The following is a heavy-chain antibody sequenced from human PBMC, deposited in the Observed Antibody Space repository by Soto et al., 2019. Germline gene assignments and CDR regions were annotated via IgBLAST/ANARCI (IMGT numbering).Heavy chain of an antibody. D-gene: IGHD2-2*01. Sequence: GGSLRLSCAASGFTFNNYGMHWVRQAPDKGLEWVSVISYDGSHSYYVDSVKGRFTISKDNSKDTLYLQMKSLRADDTAVYYCAKDSDCSSTSCPPLFQHWGQGTLVTVSS. CDR2: ISYDGSHS. CDR3: AKDSDCSSTSCPPLFQH. V-gene: IGHV3-30*18. J-gene: IGHJ1*01. CDR1: GFTFNNYG.